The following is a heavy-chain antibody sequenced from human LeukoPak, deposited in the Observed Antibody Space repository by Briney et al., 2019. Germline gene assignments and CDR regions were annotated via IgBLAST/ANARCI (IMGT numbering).Heavy chain of an antibody. CDR1: GFTFSSYG. CDR2: ISYDGINK. V-gene: IGHV3-30*18. Sequence: GRSLRLSCAASGFTFSSYGMHWVRQAPGKGLEWVAVISYDGINKYYADSVKGRFTIPRDNSKNTLYLQMNSLRAEDTAVYYCAKIPSLDYHDYWGQGTLVTVSS. J-gene: IGHJ4*02. D-gene: IGHD2-21*01. CDR3: AKIPSLDYHDY.